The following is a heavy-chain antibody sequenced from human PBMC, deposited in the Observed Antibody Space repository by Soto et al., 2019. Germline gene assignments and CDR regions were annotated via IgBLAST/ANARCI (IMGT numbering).Heavy chain of an antibody. CDR1: GFPVSSNH. J-gene: IGHJ4*02. CDR2: VYGGGDR. D-gene: IGHD2-21*02. CDR3: AGHGGNSV. V-gene: IGHV3-53*01. Sequence: PGGSLRLSCAVSGFPVSSNHVSWVRQATGKGPEWVSIVYGGGDRYYADSVKGRFTPSRDSSKNTVYLQMNSLRAEDTAVYYCAGHGGNSVWGQGTLVTVSS.